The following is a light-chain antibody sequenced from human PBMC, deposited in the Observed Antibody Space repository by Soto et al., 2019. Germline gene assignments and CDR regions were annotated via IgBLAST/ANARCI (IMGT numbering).Light chain of an antibody. CDR1: SSDVGGYNY. Sequence: QSALTQPRSVSGSPGQAVTISCTGTSSDVGGYNYVSWYQQHPGKAPKLMIYDVSNRPSGVPDRFSGSKSGNTASLTISGLQAEDEADYYCCSYAGSYVFGPGTKLTVL. V-gene: IGLV2-11*01. CDR2: DVS. CDR3: CSYAGSYV. J-gene: IGLJ1*01.